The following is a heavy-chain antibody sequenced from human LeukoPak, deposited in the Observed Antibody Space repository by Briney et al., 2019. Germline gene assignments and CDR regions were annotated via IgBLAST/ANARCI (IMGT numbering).Heavy chain of an antibody. V-gene: IGHV3-74*01. CDR1: GYTFTSYG. CDR2: IYVDGRTT. J-gene: IGHJ5*02. CDR3: IRDFRSADL. Sequence: SCKTSGYTFTSYGMHWVRQPPGKGLVWVSRIYVDGRTTNYADSVKGRFTISRDNAKNTVYLEMNSLSVEDTATYYCIRDFRSADLWGQGTLVTVTS.